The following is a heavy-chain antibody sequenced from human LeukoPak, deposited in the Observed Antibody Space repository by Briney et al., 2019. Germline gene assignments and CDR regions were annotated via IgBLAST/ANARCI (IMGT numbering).Heavy chain of an antibody. CDR3: ASGGGWYYVNAFDI. J-gene: IGHJ3*02. CDR2: ISSSSSYI. Sequence: GGSLRLSCAASGFTFSSYIMNWVRQAPGKGLEWVSSISSSSSYIYYADSAKGRFTISRDNAKNSLYLQMNSLRAEDTAVYYCASGGGWYYVNAFDIWGQGTMVTVSS. V-gene: IGHV3-21*01. CDR1: GFTFSSYI. D-gene: IGHD6-19*01.